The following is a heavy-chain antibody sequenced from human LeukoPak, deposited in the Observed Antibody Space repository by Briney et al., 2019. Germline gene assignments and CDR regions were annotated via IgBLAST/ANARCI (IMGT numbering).Heavy chain of an antibody. V-gene: IGHV3-23*01. J-gene: IGHJ4*02. CDR3: AKDRSLNGGNSNGYFDY. Sequence: GSLRLSCVASGFTFSSDAMNWVRQSPGKGLEWVSVISGSGDKTYYADSVKGRFTISRDNSKNTLYLQMNSLRAEDTAVYSCAKDRSLNGGNSNGYFDYWGQGTLVTVSS. D-gene: IGHD4-23*01. CDR2: ISGSGDKT. CDR1: GFTFSSDA.